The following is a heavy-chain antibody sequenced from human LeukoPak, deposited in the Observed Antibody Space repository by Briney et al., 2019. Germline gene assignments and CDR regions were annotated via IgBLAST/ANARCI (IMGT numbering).Heavy chain of an antibody. D-gene: IGHD3-9*01. J-gene: IGHJ4*02. Sequence: SETLSLTCAVYGGSFSGYYWSWIRQPPGKGLEWIGNIYYSGSTYYNPSLKSRVTISVDTSKNQFSLKLSSVTAADTAVYYCARHSVRYFDWLSILGYFDNWGQGTLVTVSS. CDR2: IYYSGST. CDR1: GGSFSGYY. V-gene: IGHV4-34*01. CDR3: ARHSVRYFDWLSILGYFDN.